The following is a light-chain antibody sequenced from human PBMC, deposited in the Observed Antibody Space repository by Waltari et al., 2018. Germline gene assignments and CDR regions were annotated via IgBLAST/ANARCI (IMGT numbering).Light chain of an antibody. CDR1: SGPSGNI. CDR2: VNSDGSH. CDR3: QTGGHGTWV. Sequence: QLVLTQSPSAYASLGASVKLTCTLSSGPSGNIIAGPKQQPEKGPRYLMKVNSDGSHNKGDEIPDRFSGSSSGAVRYLTISSVQSEDEADYYCQTGGHGTWVFGGGTTLTVL. V-gene: IGLV4-69*01. J-gene: IGLJ3*02.